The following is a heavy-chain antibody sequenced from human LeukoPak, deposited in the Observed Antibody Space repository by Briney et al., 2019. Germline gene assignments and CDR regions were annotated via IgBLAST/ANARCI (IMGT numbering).Heavy chain of an antibody. Sequence: PRGSLRLSCAASGFTFSSYAMSWVSHAPGKGLEWVSAISGSGGRTYYADSVKGRFTISRDNSKNTLYLQMNSLRAENTAVYYCAKCRGATRHYGMDVWGQATTVTVSS. J-gene: IGHJ6*02. D-gene: IGHD1-26*01. CDR3: AKCRGATRHYGMDV. CDR1: GFTFSSYA. V-gene: IGHV3-23*01. CDR2: ISGSGGRT.